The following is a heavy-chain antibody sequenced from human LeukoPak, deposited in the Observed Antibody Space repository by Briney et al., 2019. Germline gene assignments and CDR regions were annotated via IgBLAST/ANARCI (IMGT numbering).Heavy chain of an antibody. D-gene: IGHD2-15*01. V-gene: IGHV3-30*04. CDR3: ARDRVAATWTVFDY. CDR1: GFTFSSYA. Sequence: GGSLRLSCAASGFTFSSYAMHWVRQAPGKGLEWVAVTSYDGSNKYYADSVKGRFTISRDNSKNTLYLQMNSLRAEDTAVYYCARDRVAATWTVFDYWGQGTLVTVSS. J-gene: IGHJ4*02. CDR2: TSYDGSNK.